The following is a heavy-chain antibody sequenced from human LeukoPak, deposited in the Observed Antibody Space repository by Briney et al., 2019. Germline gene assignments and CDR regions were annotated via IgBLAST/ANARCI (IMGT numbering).Heavy chain of an antibody. D-gene: IGHD3-22*01. CDR1: GGTFISYA. CDR3: ARALYDSSGYYYRLGY. CDR2: IIPIFGTA. J-gene: IGHJ4*02. V-gene: IGHV1-69*01. Sequence: TVKVSCKASGGTFISYAISWVRQAPGQGLEWMGGIIPIFGTANYAQKFQGRVTITADESTSTAYMELSSLRSEDTAVYYCARALYDSSGYYYRLGYWGQGTLVTVSS.